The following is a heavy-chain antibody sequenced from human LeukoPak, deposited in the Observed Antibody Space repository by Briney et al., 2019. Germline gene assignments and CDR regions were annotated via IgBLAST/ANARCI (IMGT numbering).Heavy chain of an antibody. CDR3: ARLVGGSPDS. CDR2: TYYRSKWHN. J-gene: IGHJ4*02. D-gene: IGHD2-15*01. V-gene: IGHV6-1*01. Sequence: SQTLSLTCAISGDSVSSNSAAWNWIRQSPPRGLEWLGRTYYRSKWHNDYAVSVKSRITINPDISKNQFPLHLNSVSPEDAAVYYCARLVGGSPDSWGQGTLVTVSS. CDR1: GDSVSSNSAA.